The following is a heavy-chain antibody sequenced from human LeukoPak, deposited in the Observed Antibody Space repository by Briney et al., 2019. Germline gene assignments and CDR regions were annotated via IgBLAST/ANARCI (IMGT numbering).Heavy chain of an antibody. CDR2: IWYDGSNK. Sequence: GGSLRLSCAASGFTFSSYGMHWVRQAPGKGLEWMAVIWYDGSNKYYADSVKGRFTISRDNSKNTLYLQMNSLRAEDTAVYYCAKDLRFYYYDSSGYYPHFDYWGQGILVTVSS. CDR3: AKDLRFYYYDSSGYYPHFDY. CDR1: GFTFSSYG. V-gene: IGHV3-33*06. J-gene: IGHJ4*02. D-gene: IGHD3-22*01.